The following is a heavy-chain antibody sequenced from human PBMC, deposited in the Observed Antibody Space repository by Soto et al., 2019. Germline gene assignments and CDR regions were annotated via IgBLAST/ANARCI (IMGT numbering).Heavy chain of an antibody. CDR3: ARDTGSVTMVRGVIEETNWFDP. Sequence: SETLSLTCTVSGGSISSYYWSWIRQPPGKGLEWIGYIYYSGSTNYNPSLKSRVTISVDTSKNQFSLKLSSVTAADTAVYYCARDTGSVTMVRGVIEETNWFDPWGQGTLVTVS. CDR2: IYYSGST. V-gene: IGHV4-59*01. J-gene: IGHJ5*02. D-gene: IGHD3-10*01. CDR1: GGSISSYY.